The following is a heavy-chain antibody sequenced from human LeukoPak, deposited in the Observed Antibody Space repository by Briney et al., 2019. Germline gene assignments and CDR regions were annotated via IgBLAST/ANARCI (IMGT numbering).Heavy chain of an antibody. CDR1: GFTFSSYA. J-gene: IGHJ4*02. CDR3: ARDQGGVGY. V-gene: IGHV3-23*01. D-gene: IGHD3-16*01. Sequence: GGSLRLSCAASGFTFSSYAMSWVRQAPGKGLEWVSAISGSGGSTYYADSVKGRFTISRDNAKNSLYLQMNSLRAEDTAVYYCARDQGGVGYWGQGTLVTVSS. CDR2: ISGSGGST.